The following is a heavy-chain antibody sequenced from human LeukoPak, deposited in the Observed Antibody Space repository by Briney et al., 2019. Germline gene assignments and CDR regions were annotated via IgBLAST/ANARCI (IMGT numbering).Heavy chain of an antibody. D-gene: IGHD5-12*01. CDR2: ISWNSGNI. CDR1: GFTFDDYA. Sequence: GGSLRLSCAASGFTFDDYAMHWVRQAPGKGLEWISGISWNSGNIGYADSVKGRFTISRDNAKNSLYLQMNSLRAEDTALYYCARLGGYNFDYWGQGTLVTVSS. V-gene: IGHV3-9*01. J-gene: IGHJ4*02. CDR3: ARLGGYNFDY.